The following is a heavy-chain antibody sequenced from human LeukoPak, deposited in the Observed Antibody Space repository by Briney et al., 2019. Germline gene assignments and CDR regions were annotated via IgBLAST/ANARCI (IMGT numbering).Heavy chain of an antibody. CDR3: AKELVGWSTVDY. D-gene: IGHD6-19*01. V-gene: IGHV3-23*01. Sequence: LTGGSLRLSCAASGFTFSSYAMSWVRQAPGKGLEWVSAISGSGGSTYYADSVKGRFTISRDNSKNTLYLQMNSLRAEDTAIYYCAKELVGWSTVDYWGQGTLVTVSS. CDR1: GFTFSSYA. CDR2: ISGSGGST. J-gene: IGHJ4*02.